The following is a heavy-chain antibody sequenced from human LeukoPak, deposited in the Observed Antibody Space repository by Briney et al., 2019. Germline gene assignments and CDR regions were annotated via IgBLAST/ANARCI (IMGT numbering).Heavy chain of an antibody. D-gene: IGHD5-24*01. CDR1: GFTFSSYW. CDR2: IKQDGSEI. Sequence: GGSLRLSCAASGFTFSSYWMSWVRQAPGKGLEWVANIKQDGSEIYYVDSVKGRFTISRDNAKNSLYLQMNSLRAEDTAVYYCARDGRKLRDGYNYGGQGTLVTVSS. J-gene: IGHJ4*02. V-gene: IGHV3-7*01. CDR3: ARDGRKLRDGYNY.